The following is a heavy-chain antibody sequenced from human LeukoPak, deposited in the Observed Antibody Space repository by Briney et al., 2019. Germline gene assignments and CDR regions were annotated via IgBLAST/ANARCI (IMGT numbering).Heavy chain of an antibody. CDR2: IYITEST. CDR1: GGSISSYY. CDR3: ARSSSLIPPYDAFDI. J-gene: IGHJ3*02. Sequence: SETLSLTCSVSGGSISSYYWSWIRQPPGKGLEWIGRIYITESTNYNPSLKSRVTISLDTSKNQFSLKLSSVTAADTAVYYCARSSSLIPPYDAFDIWGQGTMVTVSS. D-gene: IGHD6-6*01. V-gene: IGHV4-4*08.